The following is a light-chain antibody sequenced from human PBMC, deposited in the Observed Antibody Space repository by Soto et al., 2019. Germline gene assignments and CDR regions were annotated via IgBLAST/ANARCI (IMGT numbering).Light chain of an antibody. CDR2: WAS. J-gene: IGKJ2*01. Sequence: DNVMTQSPDSLAVSLGERATINCKSSQSILYSSNNDNYLAWYQQKPGQPPKLLIYWASTRQSGVPDRFSGSGSGTDFTLTISSLQAEDVAVYYCQQYYSTPYTFGQGTRLEIK. V-gene: IGKV4-1*01. CDR3: QQYYSTPYT. CDR1: QSILYSSNNDNY.